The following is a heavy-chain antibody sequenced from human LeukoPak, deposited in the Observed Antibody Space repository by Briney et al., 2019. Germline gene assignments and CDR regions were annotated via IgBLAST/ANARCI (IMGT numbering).Heavy chain of an antibody. V-gene: IGHV4-59*01. J-gene: IGHJ3*02. Sequence: SETLSLTCTVSGGSISRYYWSWIRQPPGKGLEWIGYIFYSGSTNYNPSLKSRVTISLDTSKNQFSLKLSSVTAADTAVHYCASSHITLVREIIWNDVFDIWGQGTMVTVSS. CDR1: GGSISRYY. CDR2: IFYSGST. CDR3: ASSHITLVREIIWNDVFDI. D-gene: IGHD3-10*01.